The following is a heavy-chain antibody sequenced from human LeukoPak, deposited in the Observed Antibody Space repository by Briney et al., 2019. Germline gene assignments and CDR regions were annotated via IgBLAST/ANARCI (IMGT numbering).Heavy chain of an antibody. V-gene: IGHV4-34*01. D-gene: IGHD1-26*01. CDR2: INHSGST. CDR3: AGRRIVGATTSWAFDY. CDR1: GGSFSGYY. Sequence: SETLSLTCAVYGGSFSGYYWSWIRQPPGKGLEWIGEINHSGSTNYNPSLKSRVTISVDTSKNQFSLKLSSVTAADTAVYYCAGRRIVGATTSWAFDYWGQGTLVTVSS. J-gene: IGHJ4*02.